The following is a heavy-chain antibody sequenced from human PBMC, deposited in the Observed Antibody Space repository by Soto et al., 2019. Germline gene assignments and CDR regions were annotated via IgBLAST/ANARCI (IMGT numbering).Heavy chain of an antibody. CDR3: AKGSRFDP. D-gene: IGHD1-26*01. Sequence: PGGSLRLSCAASGFTFSSYGMHWVRQAPGKGLEWVAVISYDGSNKYYADSVKGRFTISRDNSKNTLYLQMNSLRAEDTAVYYCAKGSRFDPWGQGTLVTVSS. CDR1: GFTFSSYG. V-gene: IGHV3-30*18. J-gene: IGHJ5*02. CDR2: ISYDGSNK.